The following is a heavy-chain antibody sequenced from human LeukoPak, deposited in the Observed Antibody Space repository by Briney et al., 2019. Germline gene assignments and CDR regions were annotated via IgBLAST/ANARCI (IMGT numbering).Heavy chain of an antibody. J-gene: IGHJ4*02. Sequence: GGALRLSCAASGFTFISYEMNWVRQAPGKGREWVSSISSSSSYIYYADSVKGRLTISRDNAKNSPYLQINSRRAEDTAVYYCASRARHCSGGSCYSGLVYWGQGTLVTVSS. CDR2: ISSSSSYI. V-gene: IGHV3-21*01. D-gene: IGHD2-15*01. CDR3: ASRARHCSGGSCYSGLVY. CDR1: GFTFISYE.